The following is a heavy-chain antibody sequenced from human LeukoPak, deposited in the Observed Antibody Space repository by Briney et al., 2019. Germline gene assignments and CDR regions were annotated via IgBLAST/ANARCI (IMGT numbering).Heavy chain of an antibody. CDR3: ARSFWVYYFDY. CDR2: IHYTGST. D-gene: IGHD3-3*01. J-gene: IGHJ4*02. CDR1: GYSISSGYY. Sequence: SETLSLTCTVSGYSISSGYYWGWIRQSPGKGLEWIGYIHYTGSTNYNPSLKSRVTISTDTSKNQFSLKLSSVTAADTAVYYCARSFWVYYFDYWGQGTLVTVSS. V-gene: IGHV4-38-2*02.